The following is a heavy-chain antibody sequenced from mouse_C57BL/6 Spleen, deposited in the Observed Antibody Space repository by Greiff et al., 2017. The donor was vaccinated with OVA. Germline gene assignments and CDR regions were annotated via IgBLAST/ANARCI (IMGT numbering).Heavy chain of an antibody. D-gene: IGHD4-1*01. Sequence: EVKLQQSGPELVKPGASVKIPCKASGYTFTDYNMDWVKQSHGKSLEWIGDINPNNGGTIYNQKFKGKATLTVDKSSSTAYMELRSLTSEDTAVYYCAREVGRGAMDYWGQGTSVTVSS. CDR1: GYTFTDYN. CDR2: INPNNGGT. V-gene: IGHV1-18*01. J-gene: IGHJ4*01. CDR3: AREVGRGAMDY.